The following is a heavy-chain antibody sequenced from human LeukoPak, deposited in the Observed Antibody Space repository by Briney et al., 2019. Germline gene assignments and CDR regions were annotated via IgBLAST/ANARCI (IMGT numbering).Heavy chain of an antibody. J-gene: IGHJ4*02. CDR2: ISFDGSKR. V-gene: IGHV3-30*03. D-gene: IGHD3-10*01. Sequence: PGGSLRLSCAASGFTFRTYGMHWVRQAPGKGLEWVAFISFDGSKRYFTDSVKGRFTISRDNSENTLFLQLDSLRTEDTAAYYCAREHGSGSYSYWGQGTLVTVSS. CDR3: AREHGSGSYSY. CDR1: GFTFRTYG.